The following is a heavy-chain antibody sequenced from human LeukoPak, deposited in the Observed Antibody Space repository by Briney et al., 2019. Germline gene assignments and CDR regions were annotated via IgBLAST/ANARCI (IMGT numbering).Heavy chain of an antibody. D-gene: IGHD3-10*01. CDR1: GFSFSDYS. Sequence: PGGSLRLSCAASGFSFSDYSMNWVRQAPGKGLEWVSSISSSSSYIYYADSVKGRFTISRDNAKNSLYLQMNSLRAEDTAVYYCARERPTYYGSGSYTYNWFDPWGQGTLVTVSS. CDR3: ARERPTYYGSGSYTYNWFDP. CDR2: ISSSSSYI. J-gene: IGHJ5*02. V-gene: IGHV3-21*01.